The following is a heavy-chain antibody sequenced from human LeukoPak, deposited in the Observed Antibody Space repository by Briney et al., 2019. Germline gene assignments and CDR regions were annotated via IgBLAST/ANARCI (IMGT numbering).Heavy chain of an antibody. V-gene: IGHV1-8*01. CDR3: AAESICSSTSCYGAFDI. CDR1: GYTFTNYD. Sequence: ASVKVSCKASGYTFTNYDINWVRQATGQGLEWMGWMNTNSGDTGYAQKFQERVTITRDMSTSTAYMELSSLRSEDTAVYYSAAESICSSTSCYGAFDIWGQGTMVTVSS. D-gene: IGHD2-2*01. CDR2: MNTNSGDT. J-gene: IGHJ3*02.